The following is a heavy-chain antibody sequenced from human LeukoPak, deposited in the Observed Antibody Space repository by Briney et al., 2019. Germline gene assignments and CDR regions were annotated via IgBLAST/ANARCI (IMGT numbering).Heavy chain of an antibody. V-gene: IGHV1-24*01. CDR2: FDPEDGET. D-gene: IGHD3-22*01. CDR1: GYTLTELS. CDR3: ATTKGFYDSSGYYHDAFDI. J-gene: IGHJ3*02. Sequence: ASVKVSCKVSGYTLTELSMHWVRQAPGKGLEWMGGFDPEDGETIYAQKFRGRVTMTEDTSTDTAYMELSSLRSEDTAVYYCATTKGFYDSSGYYHDAFDIWGQGTMVTVSS.